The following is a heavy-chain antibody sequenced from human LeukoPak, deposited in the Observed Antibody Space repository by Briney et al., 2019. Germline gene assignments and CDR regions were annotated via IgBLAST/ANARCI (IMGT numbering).Heavy chain of an antibody. J-gene: IGHJ5*02. D-gene: IGHD6-13*01. Sequence: ASVKVSCKASGYTFTGYYMHWVRQAPGQGLEWMGLINPNSGGTNYAQKFQGRVTITRDTSISTAYMELSRLRSDDTAVYYCARIGKQLNWFDPWGQGTLVTVSS. CDR1: GYTFTGYY. V-gene: IGHV1-2*02. CDR2: INPNSGGT. CDR3: ARIGKQLNWFDP.